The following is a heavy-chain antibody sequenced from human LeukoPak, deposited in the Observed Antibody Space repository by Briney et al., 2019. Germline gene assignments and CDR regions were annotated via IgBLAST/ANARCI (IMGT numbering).Heavy chain of an antibody. V-gene: IGHV3-30*02. Sequence: GGSLRLSCAASGFTFSTYAMHWFRRAPGKGREWVAFIRKDGINKYYADSVKGRFTISRDNSRDTLYLQMNSLRADDTAVYYCARDGHRRYHYDSSGREDAFDIWGQGTIVTVSS. J-gene: IGHJ3*02. CDR1: GFTFSTYA. CDR3: ARDGHRRYHYDSSGREDAFDI. CDR2: IRKDGINK. D-gene: IGHD3-22*01.